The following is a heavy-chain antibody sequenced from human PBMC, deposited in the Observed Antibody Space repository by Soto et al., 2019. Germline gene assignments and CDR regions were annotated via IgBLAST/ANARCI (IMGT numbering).Heavy chain of an antibody. CDR3: ARGVASSVPEYFKY. Sequence: SETLSLTCAVSGGSISNGGYSWSWIRQPPGKGLEWIGYIYHSGSTYYNPSLKSRVTISVDRSKNQFSLRLSSVTAADTAVYYCARGVASSVPEYFKYWGQGTMVIVSS. CDR2: IYHSGST. D-gene: IGHD3-22*01. J-gene: IGHJ1*01. CDR1: GGSISNGGYS. V-gene: IGHV4-30-2*01.